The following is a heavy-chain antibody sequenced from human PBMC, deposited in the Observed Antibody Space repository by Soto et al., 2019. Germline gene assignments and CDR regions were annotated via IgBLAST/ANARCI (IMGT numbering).Heavy chain of an antibody. CDR3: AKQVRDGTSSPYYFDY. V-gene: IGHV3-23*01. J-gene: IGHJ4*02. Sequence: GGSLSLSCAVFGFTFNSRTSHAMSWVPQAPGKGPEWVSTISSDGANTHYAEFVRGRFTISKDTSRNAVDLHMNSLGAEDTAVYYCAKQVRDGTSSPYYFDYWGQGTLVTVS. CDR1: GFTFNSRTSHA. D-gene: IGHD6-6*01. CDR2: ISSDGANT.